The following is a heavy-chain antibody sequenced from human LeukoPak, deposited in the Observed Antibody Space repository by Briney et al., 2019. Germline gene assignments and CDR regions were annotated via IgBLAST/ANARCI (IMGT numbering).Heavy chain of an antibody. V-gene: IGHV1-3*01. CDR2: INAGNGNT. CDR1: GYTFTSYA. CDR3: ASSVAAQWLVHYYYYGMDV. Sequence: ASVKVSCKASGYTFTSYAMHWVRQAPGQRLEWMGWINAGNGNTKYSQKFQGRVTITRDTSASTAYMELSSLRSEDTAVYYCASSVAAQWLVHYYYYGMDVWGKGTTVTVS. D-gene: IGHD6-19*01. J-gene: IGHJ6*04.